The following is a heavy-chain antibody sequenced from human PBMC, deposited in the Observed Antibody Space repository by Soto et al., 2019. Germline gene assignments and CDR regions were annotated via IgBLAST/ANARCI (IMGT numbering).Heavy chain of an antibody. Sequence: QVQLVQSGAEVKKPGASVKVSCKASGYTFTNDYMHWVRQAPGQGLERMGIINPSTGTTSYAQKFQVIVTNAMATSTSTVHMGLSSLRSDDTAVYCCAIASWDGVRGVKEFDCWGQGTLVTVSS. CDR3: AIASWDGVRGVKEFDC. CDR2: INPSTGTT. D-gene: IGHD3-10*01. J-gene: IGHJ4*02. V-gene: IGHV1-46*01. CDR1: GYTFTNDY.